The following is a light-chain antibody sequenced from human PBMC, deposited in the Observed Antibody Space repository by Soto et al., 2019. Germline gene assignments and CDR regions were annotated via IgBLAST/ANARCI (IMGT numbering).Light chain of an antibody. V-gene: IGLV2-14*01. J-gene: IGLJ1*01. CDR3: GSYATSSYV. Sequence: QSVLTEPASLSGSPGQSITISCTGTTSDVGGYNYVSWYQQHPGKAPKLMIYEVSNRPSGISNRFSGSKSGNTASLTISGLQAEDEADYYCGSYATSSYVFRTGTKVTVL. CDR2: EVS. CDR1: TSDVGGYNY.